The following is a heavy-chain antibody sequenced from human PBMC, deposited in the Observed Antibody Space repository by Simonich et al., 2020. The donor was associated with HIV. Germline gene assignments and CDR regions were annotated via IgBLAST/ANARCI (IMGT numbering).Heavy chain of an antibody. J-gene: IGHJ4*02. CDR2: ISWKSGSI. Sequence: EVQLVESGGGLVQPGRSLRLSCAASGFTFDDYAMHWVRQAPGKCLEWVSGISWKSGSIGYADSVKGRFTISRDNAKNSLYLQMNSLRAEDMALYYCAKDRYSSSSGSFDYWGQGTLVTVSS. CDR3: AKDRYSSSSGSFDY. CDR1: GFTFDDYA. D-gene: IGHD6-6*01. V-gene: IGHV3-9*03.